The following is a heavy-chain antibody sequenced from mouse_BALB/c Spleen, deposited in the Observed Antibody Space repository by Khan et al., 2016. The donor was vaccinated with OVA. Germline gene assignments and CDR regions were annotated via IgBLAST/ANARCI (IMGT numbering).Heavy chain of an antibody. D-gene: IGHD2-1*01. V-gene: IGHV2-6-7*01. CDR1: GFSLTGYG. CDR2: IWGDGST. Sequence: VQLQESGPGLVAPSQSLSITCTVSGFSLTGYGVNWVRQPPGKGLEWLGMIWGDGSTDYNSALKSRLNLTKDNSKSQAFLKMNSLQTDDTARYYCARDYYGNYREAMDYWGQGTSVTVSS. J-gene: IGHJ4*01. CDR3: ARDYYGNYREAMDY.